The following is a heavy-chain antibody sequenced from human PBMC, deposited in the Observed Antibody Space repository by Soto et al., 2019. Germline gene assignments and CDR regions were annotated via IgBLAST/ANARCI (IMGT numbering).Heavy chain of an antibody. CDR3: ARDPILFSPGSHSDY. V-gene: IGHV1-18*01. CDR2: ISAYNGNT. CDR1: GYTFTSYG. J-gene: IGHJ4*02. Sequence: ASVKVSCKASGYTFTSYGISWVRQAPGQGLEWMGWISAYNGNTNYAQKLQGRVTMTTDTSTSTAYMELRSPRSDDTAVYYCARDPILFSPGSHSDYWGQGTLVTVSS. D-gene: IGHD2-15*01.